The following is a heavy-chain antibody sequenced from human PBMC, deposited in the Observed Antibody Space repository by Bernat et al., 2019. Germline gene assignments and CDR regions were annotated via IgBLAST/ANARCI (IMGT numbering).Heavy chain of an antibody. J-gene: IGHJ4*02. V-gene: IGHV1-2*02. D-gene: IGHD3-10*01. CDR2: INPNSGGT. CDR3: AREPQELYGSGSYYTH. CDR1: GYTFTGYY. Sequence: QVQLVQSGAEVKKPGASVKVSCKASGYTFTGYYMHWVRQAPGQGLEWMGWINPNSGGTNYAQKFQGRVTMTRDTSISTAYMELSRLRSDDTAVYYWAREPQELYGSGSYYTHWGQGTLVTVSP.